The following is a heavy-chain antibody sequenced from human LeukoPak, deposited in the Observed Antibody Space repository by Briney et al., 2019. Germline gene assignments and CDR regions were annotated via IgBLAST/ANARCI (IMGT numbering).Heavy chain of an antibody. CDR1: GGSFSGYY. CDR3: ARVSHYYDSSGYYTNWFDP. J-gene: IGHJ5*02. Sequence: SETLSLTCAVYGGSFSGYYWGWIRQPPGKGLEWIGSIYHSGSTYYNPSLKSRVTISVDTSKNQFSLKLSSVTAADTAVYYCARVSHYYDSSGYYTNWFDPWGQGTLVTVSS. D-gene: IGHD3-22*01. V-gene: IGHV4-38-2*01. CDR2: IYHSGST.